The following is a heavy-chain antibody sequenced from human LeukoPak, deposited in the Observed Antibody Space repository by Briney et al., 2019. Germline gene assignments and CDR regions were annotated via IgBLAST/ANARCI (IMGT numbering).Heavy chain of an antibody. Sequence: ASVKVSCKASGYTFTSYAMHWVRQAPGQRLEWMGWISAYNGNTNYAQKLQGRVTMTTDTSTSTAYMELRSLRSDDTAVYYCARDRRIAVAGTGFDYWGQGTLVTVSS. J-gene: IGHJ4*02. D-gene: IGHD6-19*01. V-gene: IGHV1-18*01. CDR1: GYTFTSYA. CDR2: ISAYNGNT. CDR3: ARDRRIAVAGTGFDY.